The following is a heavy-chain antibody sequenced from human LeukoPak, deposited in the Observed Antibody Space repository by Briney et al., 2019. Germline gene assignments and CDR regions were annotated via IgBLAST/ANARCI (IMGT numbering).Heavy chain of an antibody. Sequence: GGSLRLSCAASGCTFSSYWMSWVRQAPGKRLEWVANIKQDGSEKYYVDSVKGRFTISRDNAKNSLYLQMNSLRAEDTAVYYCARQEDYDFWSGSSYMDVWGKGTTVTVSS. CDR2: IKQDGSEK. V-gene: IGHV3-7*01. CDR1: GCTFSSYW. J-gene: IGHJ6*03. D-gene: IGHD3-3*01. CDR3: ARQEDYDFWSGSSYMDV.